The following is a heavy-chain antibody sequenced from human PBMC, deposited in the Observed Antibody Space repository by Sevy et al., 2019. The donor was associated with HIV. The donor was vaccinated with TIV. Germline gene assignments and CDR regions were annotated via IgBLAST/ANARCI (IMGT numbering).Heavy chain of an antibody. Sequence: GGSLRLSCAASGFTLSCCWMHWVRQAPGKGLVRVSRINNDGSTTTYADSVRGRFTISRYNAKNTLYLEMNSLRAEDTAMYYCARGGTASFDYWGQGTLVLVSS. D-gene: IGHD1-1*01. J-gene: IGHJ4*02. CDR3: ARGGTASFDY. V-gene: IGHV3-74*01. CDR2: INNDGSTT. CDR1: GFTLSCCW.